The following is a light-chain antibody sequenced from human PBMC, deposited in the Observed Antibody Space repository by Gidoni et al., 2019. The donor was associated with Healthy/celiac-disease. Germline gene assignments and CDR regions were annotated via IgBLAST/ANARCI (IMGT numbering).Light chain of an antibody. CDR3: QQYNNWPPL. J-gene: IGKJ3*01. CDR2: GAS. CDR1: QSVSSN. Sequence: ELVMTQSPATLSVSPGERATLSCRASQSVSSNLAWYQQKPGQAPRLLIYGASTRATGIPARFSGSGSGTEFTLTISSLQSEDFAVYYCQQYNNWPPLFXPXTKVDIK. V-gene: IGKV3-15*01.